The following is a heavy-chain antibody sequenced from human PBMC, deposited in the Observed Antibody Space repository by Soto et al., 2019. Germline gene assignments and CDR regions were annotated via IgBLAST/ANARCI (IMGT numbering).Heavy chain of an antibody. Sequence: PGWSMRLSCAASGFTFSTYSMNWVRQAPGKGLEWVSSISSTSGHIYYADSVRGRFTISRDNAKNSLFLQMNTLRPEDSAIYYCARVADWGPGSQVTVS. CDR1: GFTFSTYS. V-gene: IGHV3-21*01. CDR3: ARVAD. J-gene: IGHJ4*02. CDR2: ISSTSGHI.